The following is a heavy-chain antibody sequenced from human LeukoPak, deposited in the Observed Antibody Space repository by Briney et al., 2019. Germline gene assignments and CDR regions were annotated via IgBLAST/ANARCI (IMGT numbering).Heavy chain of an antibody. J-gene: IGHJ3*02. D-gene: IGHD6-19*01. CDR3: ARDSLEAGDDAFDI. CDR2: IYTSGST. Sequence: SETLSLTCTVSGGSISSGSYYWSWIRQPAGKGLEWIGRIYTSGSTNYNPSLKSRVTISVDTSKNQFSLKLSSVTAADTAVYYCARDSLEAGDDAFDIWGQGTMVAVSS. V-gene: IGHV4-61*02. CDR1: GGSISSGSYY.